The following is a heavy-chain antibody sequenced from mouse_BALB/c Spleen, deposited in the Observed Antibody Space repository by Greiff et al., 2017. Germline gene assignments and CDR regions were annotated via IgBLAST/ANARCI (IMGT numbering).Heavy chain of an antibody. V-gene: IGHV1-14*01. CDR2: INPYNDGT. Sequence: EVKLMESGPELVKPGASVKMSCKASGYTFTSYVMHWVKQKPGQGLEWIGYINPYNDGTKYIEKFKGKATLTSDKSSSTAYMELSSLTSEDAAVYYCARSTVVATRYFDVWGAGTTVTVSS. J-gene: IGHJ1*01. CDR1: GYTFTSYV. D-gene: IGHD1-1*01. CDR3: ARSTVVATRYFDV.